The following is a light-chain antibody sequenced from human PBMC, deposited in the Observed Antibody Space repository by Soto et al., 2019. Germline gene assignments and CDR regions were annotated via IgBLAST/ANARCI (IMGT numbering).Light chain of an antibody. V-gene: IGKV3-11*01. CDR2: DAS. Sequence: EIVLTQSPATLSLSPGVKATLSCRASQSVSSHLAWFQQRPGQAPRLLIYDASNRATGIPARFSGRGSGTDFTLTISSLEPEDFAVYYCQQRSSAITFGQGTRLEIK. J-gene: IGKJ5*01. CDR3: QQRSSAIT. CDR1: QSVSSH.